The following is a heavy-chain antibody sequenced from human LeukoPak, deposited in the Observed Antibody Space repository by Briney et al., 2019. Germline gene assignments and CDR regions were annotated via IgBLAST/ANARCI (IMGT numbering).Heavy chain of an antibody. CDR1: GFTFSSYW. CDR2: MKYDGSEK. CDR3: ARDIEAAGLFLDY. V-gene: IGHV3-7*01. D-gene: IGHD6-13*01. J-gene: IGHJ4*02. Sequence: GGSLRLSCAASGFTFSSYWMSWVRQAPGKGLERVANMKYDGSEKYFVDSVKGRFTISRDNAKNSLYLQMNSLRAADTAVYYCARDIEAAGLFLDYWGQGTLVTVSS.